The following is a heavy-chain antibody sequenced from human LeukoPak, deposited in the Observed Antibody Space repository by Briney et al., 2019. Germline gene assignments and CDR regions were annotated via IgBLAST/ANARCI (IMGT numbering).Heavy chain of an antibody. J-gene: IGHJ4*02. V-gene: IGHV4-39*01. CDR2: IYYSGST. Sequence: SETLSLTCTVPVGSLSSSSYYWGWIRQPARTGLEWIGSIYYSGSTYYNPSLKSRVTISVDTSKNQFSLKLSSVTAADTAVYYCARLGSISLDYWGQGTLVTVSS. D-gene: IGHD6-6*01. CDR1: VGSLSSSSYY. CDR3: ARLGSISLDY.